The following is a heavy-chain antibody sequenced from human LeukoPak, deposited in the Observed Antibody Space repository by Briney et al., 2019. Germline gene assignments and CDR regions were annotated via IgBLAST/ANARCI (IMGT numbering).Heavy chain of an antibody. CDR2: IKQDGSEK. CDR1: GFTFSSYW. D-gene: IGHD6-13*01. J-gene: IGHJ4*02. Sequence: GGSLRPSCAASGFTFSSYWMSWVRQAPGKGLEWVANIKQDGSEKYYVDSVKGRFTISRDNAKNSLYLQMNSLRAEDTAVYYCARVSGIAAAACRGYWGQGTLVTVSS. CDR3: ARVSGIAAAACRGY. V-gene: IGHV3-7*01.